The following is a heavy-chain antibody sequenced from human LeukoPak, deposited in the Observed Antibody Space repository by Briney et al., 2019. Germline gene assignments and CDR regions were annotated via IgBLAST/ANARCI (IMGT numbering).Heavy chain of an antibody. J-gene: IGHJ4*02. V-gene: IGHV3-23*01. CDR3: AKELRTYCSGGSCYWAKYFDY. CDR1: GFTFSSYA. D-gene: IGHD2-15*01. CDR2: ISGSGDST. Sequence: GGSLRLSCAASGFTFSSYAMSWVRQAPGKGLEWVSAISGSGDSTYYADSVKGRFTISRDNSKNTLYLQMNSLRAEDTAVYYCAKELRTYCSGGSCYWAKYFDYWGQGTLVTVSS.